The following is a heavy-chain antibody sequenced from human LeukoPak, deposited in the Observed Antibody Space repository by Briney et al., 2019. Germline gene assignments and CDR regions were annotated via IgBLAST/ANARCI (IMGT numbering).Heavy chain of an antibody. CDR3: ARSLLPSSAFDI. V-gene: IGHV1-69*05. CDR1: GGTFSSYA. Sequence: SVKVSCKASGGTFSSYAISWVRQAPGQGLEWMGGIIPIFGTANYAQKFQGRVTITTDESTSTAYMELSSLRSEDTAVYYCARSLLPSSAFDIWGKGTTVTVSS. CDR2: IIPIFGTA. J-gene: IGHJ6*04. D-gene: IGHD1-26*01.